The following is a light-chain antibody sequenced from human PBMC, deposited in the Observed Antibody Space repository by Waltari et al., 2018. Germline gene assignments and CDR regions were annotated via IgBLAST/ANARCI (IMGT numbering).Light chain of an antibody. J-gene: IGKJ1*01. CDR1: QSIGKY. CDR2: GAS. Sequence: EIVLTQSPDTLSLSPGERATLSCRASQSIGKYLVWYQQRPGQAPRLLIYGASTRASGIPDRFSGSGYGTDFSLTISRLEPEDFAVYHCQKYVRLPVTFGQGTKVEIK. CDR3: QKYVRLPVT. V-gene: IGKV3-20*01.